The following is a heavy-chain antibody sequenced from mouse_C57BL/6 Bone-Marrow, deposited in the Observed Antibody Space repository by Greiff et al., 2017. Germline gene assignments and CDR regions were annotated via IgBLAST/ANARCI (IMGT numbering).Heavy chain of an antibody. CDR2: IYPGNSDT. CDR3: TRKNYDGSSYDWYFDV. D-gene: IGHD1-1*01. J-gene: IGHJ1*03. V-gene: IGHV1-5*01. CDR1: GYTFTSYW. Sequence: EVQLQQSGTVLARPGASVKMSCKTSGYTFTSYWMHWVKQRPGQGLEWIGAIYPGNSDTSYNQKFKGKAKLTAVTSASTAYMELSSLTNEDSAVYYCTRKNYDGSSYDWYFDVWGTGTTVTVSS.